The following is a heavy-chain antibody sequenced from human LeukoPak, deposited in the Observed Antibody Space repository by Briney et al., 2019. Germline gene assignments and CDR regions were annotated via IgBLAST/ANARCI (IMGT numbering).Heavy chain of an antibody. Sequence: SETLSLTCTVSGGSISSGSYYWSWIRQPAGKGLEWIGRIYTSGSTNYNPSLKSRVTISVDTSKNQFSLKLSSVTAADTAVYYCARGGLVGGFLEWLFYNGFDYWGQGTLVTVSS. CDR1: GGSISSGSYY. CDR2: IYTSGST. V-gene: IGHV4-61*02. CDR3: ARGGLVGGFLEWLFYNGFDY. D-gene: IGHD3-3*01. J-gene: IGHJ4*02.